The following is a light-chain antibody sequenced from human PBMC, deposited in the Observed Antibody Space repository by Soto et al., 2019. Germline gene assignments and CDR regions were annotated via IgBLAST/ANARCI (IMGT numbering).Light chain of an antibody. CDR1: RGSIASNF. J-gene: IGLJ2*01. CDR3: QSYVGGNQPYVV. V-gene: IGLV6-57*02. CDR2: EDK. Sequence: FMLTQPHSVSESPGKTVTISCTGSRGSIASNFVQWYQQRPRSAPTIVIYEDKRRPSGVPDRFSGSIDSSSNSASLTISGLRTEDEADYYCQSYVGGNQPYVVFGGGTKLTVL.